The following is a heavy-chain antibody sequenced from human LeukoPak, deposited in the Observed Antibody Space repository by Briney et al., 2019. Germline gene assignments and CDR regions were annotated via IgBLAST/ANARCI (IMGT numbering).Heavy chain of an antibody. Sequence: GGSLRLSCAASGFTFTSFTMNSVRQAPGKGLEWVSCVSGASNCIYYADSVRGRFTVSRDNAKNSLYLQMNSLRAEDTALYYCAREECYESVNFDLWGQGTLVTVSS. CDR1: GFTFTSFT. CDR2: VSGASNCI. CDR3: AREECYESVNFDL. V-gene: IGHV3-21*01. J-gene: IGHJ4*02. D-gene: IGHD2-2*01.